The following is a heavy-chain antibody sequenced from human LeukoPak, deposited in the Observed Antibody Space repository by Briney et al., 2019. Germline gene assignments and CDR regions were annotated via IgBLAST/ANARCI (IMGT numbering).Heavy chain of an antibody. CDR3: ARDAGDGYNFDY. D-gene: IGHD5-24*01. V-gene: IGHV1-18*04. CDR1: GYTFTGYY. CDR2: ISAYNGNT. J-gene: IGHJ4*02. Sequence: GASVKVSCKASGYTFTGYYMHWVRQAPGQGLEWMGWISAYNGNTNYAQKLQGRVTMTTDTSTSTAYMELRSLRSDDTAVYYCARDAGDGYNFDYWGQGTLVTVSS.